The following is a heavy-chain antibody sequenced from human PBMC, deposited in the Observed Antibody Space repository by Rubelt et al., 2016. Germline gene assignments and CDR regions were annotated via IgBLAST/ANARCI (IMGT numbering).Heavy chain of an antibody. D-gene: IGHD6-25*01. CDR3: ARAYGSGYVGHYFDD. V-gene: IGHV4-34*01. CDR1: SGSLSGYY. CDR2: ITLGGTT. J-gene: IGHJ4*02. Sequence: QVQLQQWGAGLLKPSETLSLACGVYSGSLSGYYWNWIRQSPGKGLEWIGEITLGGTTNYNPSLKSRVTISVDPSKNQFSLKGVSVTEAETAVYCGARAYGSGYVGHYFDDWGQGTLVTVSS.